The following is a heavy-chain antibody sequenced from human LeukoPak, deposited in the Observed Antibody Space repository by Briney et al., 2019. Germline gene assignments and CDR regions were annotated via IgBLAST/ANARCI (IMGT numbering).Heavy chain of an antibody. CDR1: GFTFSSYA. J-gene: IGHJ4*02. CDR2: ISGSGGST. V-gene: IGHV3-23*01. Sequence: GGSLRLSCAASGFTFSSYAMSWVRQAPGKGLEWVSAISGSGGSTYYADSVKGRFTISRDNSKNALYLQMNSLRAEDTAVYYCAKMCSGGSCYYFDYWGQGTLVTVSS. CDR3: AKMCSGGSCYYFDY. D-gene: IGHD2-15*01.